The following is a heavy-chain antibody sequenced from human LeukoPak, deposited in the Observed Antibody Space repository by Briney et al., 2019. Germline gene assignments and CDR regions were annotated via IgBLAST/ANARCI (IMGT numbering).Heavy chain of an antibody. CDR1: GFTFSSYS. CDR2: ISSSSSYI. V-gene: IGHV3-21*01. J-gene: IGHJ3*02. CDR3: ARDRGIAVAGTGAFDI. D-gene: IGHD6-19*01. Sequence: KPGGSLRLSCAASGFTFSSYSMKWVRQAPGKGLEWVSSISSSSSYIYYADSVKGRFTISRDNAKNSLYLQMNSLRAEDTAVYYCARDRGIAVAGTGAFDIWGQGTMVTVSS.